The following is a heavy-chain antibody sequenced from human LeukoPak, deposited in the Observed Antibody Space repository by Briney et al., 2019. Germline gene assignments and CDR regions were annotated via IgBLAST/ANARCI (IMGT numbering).Heavy chain of an antibody. CDR1: GGSFSGYY. J-gene: IGHJ4*02. V-gene: IGHV4-34*01. CDR2: INHSGST. D-gene: IGHD5-18*01. Sequence: SETLSLTCTVYGGSFSGYYWSWIRQPPGKGLEWIGEINHSGSTNYNPSLKSRVTISVDTSKNQFSLKLSSVTAADTAVYYCARARIQLWEIDYWGQGTLVTVSS. CDR3: ARARIQLWEIDY.